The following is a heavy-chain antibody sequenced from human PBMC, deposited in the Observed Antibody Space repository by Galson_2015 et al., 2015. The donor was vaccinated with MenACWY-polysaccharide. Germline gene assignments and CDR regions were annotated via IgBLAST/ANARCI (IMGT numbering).Heavy chain of an antibody. CDR3: AKSHVVVVTAIQDTNTFDL. CDR2: ISWNSGSI. D-gene: IGHD2-21*02. V-gene: IGHV3-9*01. CDR1: GFTFDDYA. J-gene: IGHJ3*01. Sequence: SLRLSCAASGFTFDDYAMHWVRQAPGKGLEWVSGISWNSGSIGYADSVKGRFSISRDNSKNTLYLQMDSLRAEDTAMYYCAKSHVVVVTAIQDTNTFDLWGQGTMVTVSS.